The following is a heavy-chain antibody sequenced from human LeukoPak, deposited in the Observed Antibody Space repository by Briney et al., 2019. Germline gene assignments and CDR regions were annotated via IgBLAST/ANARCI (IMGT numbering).Heavy chain of an antibody. CDR2: ISSNGDNT. Sequence: GGSVRLSCSVSGFTFSTYAMHWVRQAGGKGREYVSAISSNGDNTYYADSVKGRLTISRDNSKNTLYLQMSSLRPDDTAVYFCVRGTGYWGQGTLVTVSS. CDR3: VRGTGY. V-gene: IGHV3-64D*06. CDR1: GFTFSTYA. J-gene: IGHJ4*02.